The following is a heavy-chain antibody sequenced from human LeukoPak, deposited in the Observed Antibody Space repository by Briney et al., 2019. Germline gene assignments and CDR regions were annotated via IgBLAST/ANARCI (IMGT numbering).Heavy chain of an antibody. CDR1: GFTFSSYA. Sequence: GGSLRLSCAASGFTFSSYAMSWVRQAPGKGLEWVSAISGSGGSTYYADSVEGRFTISRDNSKNTLYLQMNSLRAEDTAVYYCAKVSPVVVVITGAFDIWGQGTMVTVSS. V-gene: IGHV3-23*01. CDR2: ISGSGGST. CDR3: AKVSPVVVVITGAFDI. D-gene: IGHD3-22*01. J-gene: IGHJ3*02.